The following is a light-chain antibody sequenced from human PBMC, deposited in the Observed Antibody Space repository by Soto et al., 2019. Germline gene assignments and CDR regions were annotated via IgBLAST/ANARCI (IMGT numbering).Light chain of an antibody. Sequence: DIQMTQSPSSLSASVGDRVTITCRASQGISTYLAWYQQKPGKVPELLIYGASTLQSGVPSRFSGSGSGTDFTLTISSLQPEDVATYYCQEYYSAPLTFGQGTRLEIK. CDR3: QEYYSAPLT. V-gene: IGKV1-27*01. CDR2: GAS. J-gene: IGKJ5*01. CDR1: QGISTY.